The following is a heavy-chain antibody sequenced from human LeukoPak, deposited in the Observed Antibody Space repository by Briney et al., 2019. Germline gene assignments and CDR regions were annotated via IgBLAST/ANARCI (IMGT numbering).Heavy chain of an antibody. CDR2: INYIGST. D-gene: IGHD2-15*01. V-gene: IGHV4-59*01. CDR3: ARGPDADFSGGSCYII. J-gene: IGHJ3*02. Sequence: SQTLSLTCTVSSGSISSYYWSWIRQPPGKGLEWIGYINYIGSTKYSPSLKSRVTISADTSKNQFSLKLSSVTAADTAMYYCARGPDADFSGGSCYIIWGQGTVVTVSS. CDR1: SGSISSYY.